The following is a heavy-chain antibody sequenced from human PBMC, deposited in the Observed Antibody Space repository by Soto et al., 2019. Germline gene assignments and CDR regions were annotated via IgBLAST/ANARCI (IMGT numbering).Heavy chain of an antibody. CDR3: AKEQYGSGSYSRFDYYGMDV. J-gene: IGHJ6*02. CDR2: ISYDGSNK. V-gene: IGHV3-30*18. Sequence: PGGSLRLSCAASGFTFSSYGMHWVRQAPGKGLEWVAVISYDGSNKYYADSVKGRFTISRDNSKNTLYLQMNSLRAEDTAVYYCAKEQYGSGSYSRFDYYGMDVWGQGTTVTVSS. CDR1: GFTFSSYG. D-gene: IGHD3-10*01.